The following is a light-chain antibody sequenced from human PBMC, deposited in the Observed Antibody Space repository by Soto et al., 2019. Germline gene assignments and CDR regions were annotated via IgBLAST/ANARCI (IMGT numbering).Light chain of an antibody. CDR2: GAS. V-gene: IGKV3-20*01. Sequence: EIVLTQSPGTLSLSPGEGATLSCRASQSVSSSSLAWYQQKPGQAPRLLIYGASSRATGIPDRFSGSGSATDFTLTISRLEPEDFAVYYCQQFGSSRRTFGQGTKLDIK. CDR3: QQFGSSRRT. J-gene: IGKJ2*01. CDR1: QSVSSSS.